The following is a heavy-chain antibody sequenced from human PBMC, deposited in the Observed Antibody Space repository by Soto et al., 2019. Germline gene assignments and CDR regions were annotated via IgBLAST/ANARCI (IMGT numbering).Heavy chain of an antibody. Sequence: GGSLRISCAASGFTFSSFGMHWVRQAPGKGLEWVTFISYDGSNEYYADSVKGRFTISRDNAKNSLYLQMNSLRAEDTAVYYCARVGGVSGDTAQNYWGQGTLVTVSS. CDR2: ISYDGSNE. CDR3: ARVGGVSGDTAQNY. D-gene: IGHD5-18*01. J-gene: IGHJ4*02. CDR1: GFTFSSFG. V-gene: IGHV3-30*03.